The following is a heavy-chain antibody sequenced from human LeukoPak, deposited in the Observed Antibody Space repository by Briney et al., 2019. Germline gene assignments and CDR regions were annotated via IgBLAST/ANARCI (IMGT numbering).Heavy chain of an antibody. Sequence: ASVQVSFTSAGYTFSSYGNSWVRQPPGQGLEWMGWIGAYNGNTKYVQKLQCRVTMTTDSSTSTAYMELRSLTTDDTAVYYCARWYCCGGSGYSYYDGIDFWGQGATVTVSS. J-gene: IGHJ6*02. V-gene: IGHV1-18*01. CDR1: GYTFSSYG. CDR3: ARWYCCGGSGYSYYDGIDF. CDR2: IGAYNGNT. D-gene: IGHD2-15*01.